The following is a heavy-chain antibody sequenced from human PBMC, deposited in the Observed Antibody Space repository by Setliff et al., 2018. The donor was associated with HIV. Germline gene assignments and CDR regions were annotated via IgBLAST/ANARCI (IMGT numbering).Heavy chain of an antibody. Sequence: GSLRLSCAVSGFTFISYGMYWVRQAPGKGLEWVAFIRYDGSYRYYADSVKGRFTISRDNSKNTLYLQMNSLRAEDTAVYYCAGESSIAVAEYFQHWGQGTLVTVSS. CDR3: AGESSIAVAEYFQH. CDR2: IRYDGSYR. CDR1: GFTFISYG. D-gene: IGHD6-19*01. V-gene: IGHV3-30*02. J-gene: IGHJ1*01.